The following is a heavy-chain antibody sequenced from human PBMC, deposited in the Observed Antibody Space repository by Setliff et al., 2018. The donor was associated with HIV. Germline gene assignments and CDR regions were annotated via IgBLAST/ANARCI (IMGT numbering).Heavy chain of an antibody. D-gene: IGHD3-10*01. CDR3: ARDWYGSGSYPHFDY. CDR2: IGSSSNYL. CDR1: GFTFSTYS. Sequence: PGGSLRLSCAASGFTFSTYSMNWVRQAPGKGLEWVSSIGSSSNYLYYADSVKGRFTISRDNAKTSLYLQMNSLRAEDTAVYFCARDWYGSGSYPHFDYWGPGTLVTVS. V-gene: IGHV3-21*01. J-gene: IGHJ4*02.